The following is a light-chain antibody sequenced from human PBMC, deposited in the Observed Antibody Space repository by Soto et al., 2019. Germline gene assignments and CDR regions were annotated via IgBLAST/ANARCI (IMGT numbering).Light chain of an antibody. CDR2: DTS. Sequence: EIVLTQSPGTLSLSPGERATLSCRASQRVGRNYLAWYQQKPGQAPRLFIYDTSTRATGISDRFSGSGSGTDFTLTISRLEPDDVATYYCQQYNSYSPTFGQGTKLDIK. CDR3: QQYNSYSPT. CDR1: QRVGRNY. V-gene: IGKV3-20*01. J-gene: IGKJ1*01.